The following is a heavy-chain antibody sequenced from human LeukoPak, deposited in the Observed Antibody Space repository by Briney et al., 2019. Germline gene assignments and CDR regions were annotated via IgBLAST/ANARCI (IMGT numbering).Heavy chain of an antibody. CDR3: ARGRGGNFDY. Sequence: SETLSLTCTVSGGSISSGGYYWSWIRQHPGKGLEWIGYIYYSGSTYYNPSLKSRVTISVDTSKNQFSLKLSSVTAADTAVYYCARGRGGNFDYWGQGTLVTVSS. J-gene: IGHJ4*02. V-gene: IGHV4-31*03. CDR1: GGSISSGGYY. D-gene: IGHD4-23*01. CDR2: IYYSGST.